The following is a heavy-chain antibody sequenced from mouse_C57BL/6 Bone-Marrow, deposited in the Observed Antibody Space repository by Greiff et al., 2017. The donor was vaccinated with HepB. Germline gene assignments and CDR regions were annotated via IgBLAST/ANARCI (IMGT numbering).Heavy chain of an antibody. CDR1: GYTFTSYW. V-gene: IGHV1-50*01. CDR3: ARGAY. Sequence: QVQLQQPGAELVKPGASVKLSCKASGYTFTSYWMQWVKQRPGHGLEWIGEIDPSDSYTNYNQKFKGKATLTVDTSSSTAYMQLSSLTSEDSAVYFCARGAYWGQGTLVTVST. J-gene: IGHJ3*01. CDR2: IDPSDSYT.